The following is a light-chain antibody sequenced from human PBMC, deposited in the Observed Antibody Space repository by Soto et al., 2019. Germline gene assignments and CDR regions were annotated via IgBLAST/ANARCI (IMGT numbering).Light chain of an antibody. CDR2: RNN. Sequence: QPVLTQPPSASGTPGQTVTISCSGSSSNIGSAYIYWYQHLPGTAPKLLIYRNNQWPSGVPDRFSASKSGTSASLAISGLRSEDDADYYCAAWDDSLVVFGGGTKLTVL. CDR3: AAWDDSLVV. CDR1: SSNIGSAY. J-gene: IGLJ2*01. V-gene: IGLV1-47*01.